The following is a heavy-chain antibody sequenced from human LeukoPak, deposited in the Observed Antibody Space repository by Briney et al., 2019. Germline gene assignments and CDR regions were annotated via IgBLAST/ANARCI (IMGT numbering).Heavy chain of an antibody. CDR1: GGTFSSYA. D-gene: IGHD3-9*01. CDR2: IIPIFGTA. V-gene: IGHV1-69*13. J-gene: IGHJ4*02. Sequence: SVKVSCKASGGTFSSYAISWVRQAPGQGLEWMGGIIPIFGTANYAQKFQGRVTITADESTSTAYMELNSLRSEDTAVYYCASLYYDILTGHQRNDYWGQGSLVTVSS. CDR3: ASLYYDILTGHQRNDY.